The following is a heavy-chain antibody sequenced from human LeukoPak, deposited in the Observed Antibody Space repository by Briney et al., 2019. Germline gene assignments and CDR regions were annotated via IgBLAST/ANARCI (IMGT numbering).Heavy chain of an antibody. CDR1: GFTFGDYA. Sequence: PGRSLRLSCTASGFTFGDYAMSWVRQAPGKGLEWVGFIRSKAYGGTTEYAASVKGRFTISRDDSKSIAYLQMNSLKTEDTAVYYCTRDRITLDYWGQGTLVTVSS. D-gene: IGHD3-16*01. V-gene: IGHV3-49*04. CDR2: IRSKAYGGTT. CDR3: TRDRITLDY. J-gene: IGHJ4*02.